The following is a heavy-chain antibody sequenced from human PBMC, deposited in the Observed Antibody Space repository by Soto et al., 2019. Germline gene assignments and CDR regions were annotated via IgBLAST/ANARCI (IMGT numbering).Heavy chain of an antibody. CDR3: AKITVRQWLLSRYLDY. V-gene: IGHV3-23*01. CDR2: ISSNGVST. Sequence: GGYLRLSCAASGFIFSDYGMAWVRQAPGKGLQWVSGISSNGVSTYYADSVKGRFTISRDNSINTLFLEMNSLTVEDTAIYYCAKITVRQWLLSRYLDYWGQGSPVTVSS. J-gene: IGHJ4*02. D-gene: IGHD3-3*01. CDR1: GFIFSDYG.